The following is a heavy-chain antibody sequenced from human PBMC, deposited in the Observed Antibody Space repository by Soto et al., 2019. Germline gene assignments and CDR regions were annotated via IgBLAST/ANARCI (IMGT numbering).Heavy chain of an antibody. CDR3: ARDKSANIVAFDI. CDR1: GYTFTSYD. Sequence: ASVKVSCKASGYTFTSYDINWVRQATGQGLEWMGWMNPNSGNTGYAQKFQGRVTMTRNTSISTAYMELSSLRSEDTAVYYCARDKSANIVAFDIWGQGTMVTVSS. CDR2: MNPNSGNT. D-gene: IGHD2-15*01. V-gene: IGHV1-8*01. J-gene: IGHJ3*02.